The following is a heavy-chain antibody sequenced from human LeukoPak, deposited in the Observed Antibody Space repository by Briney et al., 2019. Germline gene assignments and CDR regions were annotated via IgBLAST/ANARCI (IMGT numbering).Heavy chain of an antibody. J-gene: IGHJ4*02. CDR1: GGTFSSYI. CDR2: ISGGGGST. V-gene: IGHV3-23*01. Sequence: SCKASGGTFSSYIISWVRQAPGKGLEWVSTISGGGGSTYYADSVKGRFTISRDNSKNTLYLQMTSLRAEDTAVYYCANPRTPSGYYFFDYWGQGTLVTVSS. D-gene: IGHD3-22*01. CDR3: ANPRTPSGYYFFDY.